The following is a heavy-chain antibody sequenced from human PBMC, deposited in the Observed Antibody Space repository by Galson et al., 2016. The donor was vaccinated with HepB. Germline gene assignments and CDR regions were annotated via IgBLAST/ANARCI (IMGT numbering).Heavy chain of an antibody. Sequence: SLRLSCAASGFTFTNYWMTWVRQAPGKGLEWVASINQDASGKYYVDSVKGRFSISRDNVKNTLWLQMSGLRVDDTSMYYCASGYTSGVWGQGTMVTVSS. V-gene: IGHV3-7*01. CDR1: GFTFTNYW. CDR2: INQDASGK. CDR3: ASGYTSGV. D-gene: IGHD6-19*01. J-gene: IGHJ3*01.